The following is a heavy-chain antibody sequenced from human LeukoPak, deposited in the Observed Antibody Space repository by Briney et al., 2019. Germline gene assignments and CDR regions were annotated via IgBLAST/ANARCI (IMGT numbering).Heavy chain of an antibody. CDR1: GGTFSSYA. J-gene: IGHJ4*02. CDR3: ARDQGSGSRIFDY. CDR2: IIPIFGTA. Sequence: SVKVSCKASGGTFSSYAISWVRQAPGQGLEWMGGIIPIFGTANYAQKFQGRVTMTRDTSTSTVYMELSSLRSEDTAVYYCARDQGSGSRIFDYWGQGTLVTVSS. V-gene: IGHV1-69*05. D-gene: IGHD6-19*01.